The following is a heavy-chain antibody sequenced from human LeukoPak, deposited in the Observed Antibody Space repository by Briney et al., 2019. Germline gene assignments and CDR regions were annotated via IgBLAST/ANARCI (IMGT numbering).Heavy chain of an antibody. J-gene: IGHJ4*02. V-gene: IGHV4-30-2*01. CDR1: GGSISSGGYS. Sequence: SQTLSLTCAVSGGSISSGGYSWSWIRQPPGKGLEWIGYIYHSGSTYYNPPLKSRVTISVDRSKNQFSLKLSSVTAADTAVYYCAREVATIGYYFDYWGQGTLVTVSS. CDR3: AREVATIGYYFDY. CDR2: IYHSGST. D-gene: IGHD5-12*01.